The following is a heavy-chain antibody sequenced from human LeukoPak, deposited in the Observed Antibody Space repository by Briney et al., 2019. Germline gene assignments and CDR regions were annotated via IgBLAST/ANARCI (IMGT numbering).Heavy chain of an antibody. CDR3: ARVSIFGVA. CDR1: GGSFSGYY. J-gene: IGHJ5*02. D-gene: IGHD3-3*01. CDR2: INHSGST. V-gene: IGHV4-34*01. Sequence: PSETLSLTCAVYGGSFSGYYWSWIRQPPGKGLEWIGEINHSGSTNYNPSLKSRVTTSVDTSKNQFSLKLSSVTAADTAVYYCARVSIFGVAWGQGTLVTVSS.